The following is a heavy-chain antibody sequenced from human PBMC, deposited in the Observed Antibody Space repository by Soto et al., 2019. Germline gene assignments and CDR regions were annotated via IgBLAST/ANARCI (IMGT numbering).Heavy chain of an antibody. Sequence: GGSLRLSCAASGIIFNGFGMHWVRQAPGKGLEWVAVISYDGSNKYYADSVKGRFTISRDNSKNTLYLQMNSLRAEDTAVYYCAKAGFYDSSGYWGGYFDYWGQGTLVTVSS. CDR1: GIIFNGFG. D-gene: IGHD3-22*01. J-gene: IGHJ4*02. V-gene: IGHV3-30*18. CDR3: AKAGFYDSSGYWGGYFDY. CDR2: ISYDGSNK.